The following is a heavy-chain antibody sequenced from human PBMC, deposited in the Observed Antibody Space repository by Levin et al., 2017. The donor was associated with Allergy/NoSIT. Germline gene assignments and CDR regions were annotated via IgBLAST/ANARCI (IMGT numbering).Heavy chain of an antibody. CDR3: TTDPYGDLLDY. CDR1: GFTFSNAW. CDR2: IKSKTDGGTT. V-gene: IGHV3-15*01. Sequence: GASVKVSCAASGFTFSNAWMSWVRQAPGKGLEWVGRIKSKTDGGTTDYAAPVKGRFTISRDDSKNTLYLQMNSLKTEDTAVYYCTTDPYGDLLDYWGQGTLVTVSS. D-gene: IGHD4-17*01. J-gene: IGHJ4*02.